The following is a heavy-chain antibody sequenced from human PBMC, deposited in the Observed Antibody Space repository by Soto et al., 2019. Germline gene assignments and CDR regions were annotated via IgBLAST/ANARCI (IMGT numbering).Heavy chain of an antibody. D-gene: IGHD6-13*01. Sequence: QAQVVQSGAEVRKPGSSVKLSCKASEGTFNSYAIAWVRQAPGQGLEWMGGIIPYYNTLNYAQKFQDRVTITADDSTNTVYMELSSMRSDDTAVYFCASGARRWYPYFFDSWAQGTLVNVSS. J-gene: IGHJ4*02. V-gene: IGHV1-69*01. CDR3: ASGARRWYPYFFDS. CDR2: IIPYYNTL. CDR1: EGTFNSYA.